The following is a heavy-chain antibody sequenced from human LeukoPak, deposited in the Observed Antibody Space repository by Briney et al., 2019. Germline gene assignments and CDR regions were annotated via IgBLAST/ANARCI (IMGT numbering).Heavy chain of an antibody. Sequence: SETLSLTCTVSGDSVSSGSYYWSWIRQPPGKGLEWIGYIYYSGSTNYNPSLKSRVTISVGTSKTQFSLKLSSVTAADTAVYYCARWVGVTLFDYWGQGTLVTVSS. D-gene: IGHD3-22*01. CDR3: ARWVGVTLFDY. J-gene: IGHJ4*02. CDR2: IYYSGST. V-gene: IGHV4-61*01. CDR1: GDSVSSGSYY.